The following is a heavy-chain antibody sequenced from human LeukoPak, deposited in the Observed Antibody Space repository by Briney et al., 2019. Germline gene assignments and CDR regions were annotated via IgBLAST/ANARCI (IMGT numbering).Heavy chain of an antibody. CDR1: GGTFSSYA. J-gene: IGHJ4*02. D-gene: IGHD3-22*01. CDR3: ASGYDSSGYYYYFFDY. CDR2: INTNTGNP. V-gene: IGHV7-4-1*02. Sequence: ASVKVSCKASGGTFSSYAISWVRQAPGQGLEWMGWINTNTGNPTYAQGFTGRFVFSLDTSVSTAYLQISSLKAEDTAVYYCASGYDSSGYYYYFFDYWGQGTLVTVSS.